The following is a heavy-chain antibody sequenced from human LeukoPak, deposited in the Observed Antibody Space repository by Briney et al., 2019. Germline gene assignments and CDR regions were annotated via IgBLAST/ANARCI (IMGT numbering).Heavy chain of an antibody. CDR2: TSGSGGST. CDR3: AKGRLSGVVVAGYGMDV. J-gene: IGHJ6*02. Sequence: SGGSLRLSCAASGFTLSSYAMSWVRQAPGKGLEWVSATSGSGGSTYYADSVKGRFTISRDNSKSTLYLQTNSLRAEDTAVYYCAKGRLSGVVVAGYGMDVWGQGTTITASS. V-gene: IGHV3-23*01. D-gene: IGHD6-19*01. CDR1: GFTLSSYA.